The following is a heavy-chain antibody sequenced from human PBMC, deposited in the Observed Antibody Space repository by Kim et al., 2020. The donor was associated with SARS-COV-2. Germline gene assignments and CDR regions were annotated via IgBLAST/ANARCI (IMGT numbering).Heavy chain of an antibody. CDR3: ARDRGSSHEYFQH. J-gene: IGHJ1*01. Sequence: ASVKVSCKASGYTFTSYGISWVRQAPGQGLEWMGWISAYNGNTNYAQKLQGRVTMTTDTSTSTPYMELRSLRSDDTAVYYCARDRGSSHEYFQHWGQGTLVTVSS. V-gene: IGHV1-18*01. D-gene: IGHD6-13*01. CDR1: GYTFTSYG. CDR2: ISAYNGNT.